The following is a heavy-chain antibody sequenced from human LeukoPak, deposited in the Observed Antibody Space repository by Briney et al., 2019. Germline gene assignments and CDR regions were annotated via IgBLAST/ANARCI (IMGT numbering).Heavy chain of an antibody. CDR3: ARDLEEYSSSWYGRVHYYYYMDV. J-gene: IGHJ6*03. CDR2: INPNSGGT. D-gene: IGHD6-13*01. Sequence: GASVKVSCKASGYMFTSYYIHWVRQAPGQGLEWMGWINPNSGGTNYAQKFQGRVTMTRDTSISTAYMELSRLRSDDTAVYYCARDLEEYSSSWYGRVHYYYYMDVWGKGTTVTISS. V-gene: IGHV1-2*02. CDR1: GYMFTSYY.